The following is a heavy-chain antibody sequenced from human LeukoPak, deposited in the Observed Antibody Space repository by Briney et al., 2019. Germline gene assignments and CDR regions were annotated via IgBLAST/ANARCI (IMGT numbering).Heavy chain of an antibody. Sequence: ASVKVSCKASGYTFTDYYMHWVRQAPGQGLEWMGWIHPNSGATNYAQKFQGRVTVTRDTSIRTAYMELSSLRSDDTAVYYCARANHNDYWGQGTLVTVSS. CDR2: IHPNSGAT. D-gene: IGHD1-14*01. CDR1: GYTFTDYY. CDR3: ARANHNDY. J-gene: IGHJ4*02. V-gene: IGHV1-2*02.